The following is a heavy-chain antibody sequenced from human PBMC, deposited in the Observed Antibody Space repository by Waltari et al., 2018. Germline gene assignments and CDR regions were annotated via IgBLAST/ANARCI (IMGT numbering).Heavy chain of an antibody. CDR3: ARDPPGDSSGYTFDY. CDR2: INPNSGGT. V-gene: IGHV1-2*02. D-gene: IGHD3-22*01. CDR1: GYTFTGYY. Sequence: QVQLVQSGAEVKKPGASVKVSCKASGYTFTGYYMHWVRQAPGQGLEWMGWINPNSGGTNYAQKLQGRVNMTRDTSISTAYMALSRLRSDDTAVYYCARDPPGDSSGYTFDYWGQGTLVTVSS. J-gene: IGHJ4*02.